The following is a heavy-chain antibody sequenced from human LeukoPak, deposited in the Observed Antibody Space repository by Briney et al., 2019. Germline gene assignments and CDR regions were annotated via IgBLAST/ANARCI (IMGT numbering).Heavy chain of an antibody. CDR3: ARGRRWEPQS. Sequence: SQTLSLTCTVSGGSISSGGYYWSWIRQPPGKGLEWIGSIYHSGSTYYNPSLKSRVTISVDRSKNQFSLKLSSVTAADTAVYYCARGRRWEPQSWGQGTLVTVSS. CDR2: IYHSGST. J-gene: IGHJ5*02. D-gene: IGHD1-26*01. CDR1: GGSISSGGYY. V-gene: IGHV4-30-2*01.